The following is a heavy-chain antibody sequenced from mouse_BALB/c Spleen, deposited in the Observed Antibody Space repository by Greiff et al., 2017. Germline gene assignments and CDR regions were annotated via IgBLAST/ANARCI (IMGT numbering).Heavy chain of an antibody. Sequence: DVQLQESGPGLVKPSQSLSLTCSVTGYSITSGYYWNWIRQFPGNKLEWMGYISYDGSNNYNPSLKNRISITRDTSKNQFFLKLNSVTTEDTATYYCAREGYYGSSYAMDYWGQGTSVTVSS. CDR2: ISYDGSN. CDR1: GYSITSGYY. V-gene: IGHV3-6*02. CDR3: AREGYYGSSYAMDY. J-gene: IGHJ4*01. D-gene: IGHD1-1*01.